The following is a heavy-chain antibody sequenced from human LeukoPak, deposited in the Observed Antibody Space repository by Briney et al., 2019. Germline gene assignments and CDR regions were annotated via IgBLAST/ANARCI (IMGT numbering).Heavy chain of an antibody. D-gene: IGHD3-10*01. CDR2: IYYSGST. V-gene: IGHV4-59*01. Sequence: SETLSLTCTVSGGSISSYYWSWIRQPPGKGLEWIGYIYYSGSTNYNPSLKSRVTISVDTSKNQFSLKLSSVTAADTAVYYCARAYYGSGSSPDHYYYYYMDVWGKGTTVTISS. J-gene: IGHJ6*03. CDR3: ARAYYGSGSSPDHYYYYYMDV. CDR1: GGSISSYY.